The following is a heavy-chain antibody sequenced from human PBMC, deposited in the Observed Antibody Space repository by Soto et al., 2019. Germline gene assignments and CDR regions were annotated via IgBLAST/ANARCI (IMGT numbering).Heavy chain of an antibody. CDR1: GFTFSNYA. CDR2: ISGSGSST. J-gene: IGHJ4*02. D-gene: IGHD3-10*01. Sequence: EVQLLESGGGLVQPGGSLRLSCAASGFTFSNYAMSWVRQAPGKGLEWVSAISGSGSSTYYADSVKGRFTISRDNSKNTLYLQLNSLRAEDTAVYYCAKDRRDSSSGSYSLDNWGQGTLVTVSS. V-gene: IGHV3-23*01. CDR3: AKDRRDSSSGSYSLDN.